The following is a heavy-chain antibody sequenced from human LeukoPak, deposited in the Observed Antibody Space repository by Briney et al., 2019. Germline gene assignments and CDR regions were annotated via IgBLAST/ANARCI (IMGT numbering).Heavy chain of an antibody. CDR3: AKDVAVAGFYYFDY. CDR2: ISYDGSNK. CDR1: GFTFSSYG. D-gene: IGHD6-19*01. V-gene: IGHV3-30*18. Sequence: GRSLRLSCAASGFTFSSYGMHWVRQAPGKGLEWVAVISYDGSNKYYADSVKGRFTISRDNSKNTLYLQMNSLRAEDTAVYYCAKDVAVAGFYYFDYRGQGTLVTVSS. J-gene: IGHJ4*02.